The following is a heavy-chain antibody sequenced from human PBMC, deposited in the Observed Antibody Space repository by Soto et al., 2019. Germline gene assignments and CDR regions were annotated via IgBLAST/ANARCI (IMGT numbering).Heavy chain of an antibody. CDR3: AKAPPSMVRGVRQYYYYMDV. V-gene: IGHV3-23*01. CDR1: GFTFSSYA. CDR2: ISGSGGST. Sequence: PGGSLRLSCAASGFTFSSYAMSWVRQAPGKGLEWVSAISGSGGSTYYADSVKGRFTISRDNSKNTLYLQMNSLRAEDTAVYYCAKAPPSMVRGVRQYYYYMDVWGKGTTVTVSS. J-gene: IGHJ6*03. D-gene: IGHD3-10*01.